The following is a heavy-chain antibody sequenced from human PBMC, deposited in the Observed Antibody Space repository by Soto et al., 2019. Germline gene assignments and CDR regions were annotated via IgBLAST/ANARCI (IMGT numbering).Heavy chain of an antibody. CDR1: GASVTSDDYY. Sequence: SETLSLTCAVSGASVTSDDYYWSRIRQPPGKGLEWIGYIYHSGITYYNPSLKSRVSISIDTSQNQFSLKLTSLTAADTAVYYCARDPIFYYASSGYGGSYFDYWGQGSQATVSS. D-gene: IGHD3-22*01. CDR2: IYHSGIT. J-gene: IGHJ4*02. CDR3: ARDPIFYYASSGYGGSYFDY. V-gene: IGHV4-30-4*01.